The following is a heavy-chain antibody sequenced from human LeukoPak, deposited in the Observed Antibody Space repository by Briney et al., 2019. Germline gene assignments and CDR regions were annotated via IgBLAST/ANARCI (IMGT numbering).Heavy chain of an antibody. J-gene: IGHJ4*02. CDR3: ANLFDYPVRPPGD. CDR1: GFTFSSYA. CDR2: ISGSGGST. Sequence: GGSLRLSCAASGFTFSSYAMSWVRQAPGKGLEWVSAISGSGGSTYYADSVKGRFTISRDNSKNTLYLQMNSLRAEDTAVYYCANLFDYPVRPPGDWGQGTLVTVSS. V-gene: IGHV3-23*01. D-gene: IGHD5-12*01.